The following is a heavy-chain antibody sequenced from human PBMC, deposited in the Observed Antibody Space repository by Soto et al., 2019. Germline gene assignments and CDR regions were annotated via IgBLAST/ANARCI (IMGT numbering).Heavy chain of an antibody. Sequence: GGSLRLSCAGSGFTPTTTPLSWVRQPPGKGLEWVATVSGTASRTYYVDSVKGRFFISRDNSKNTVTLQMNNLTIDDTAVYYCATSFRYFDNWGQGTRVTVSS. V-gene: IGHV3-23*01. J-gene: IGHJ4*02. CDR1: GFTPTTTP. CDR2: VSGTASRT. CDR3: ATSFRYFDN. D-gene: IGHD3-9*01.